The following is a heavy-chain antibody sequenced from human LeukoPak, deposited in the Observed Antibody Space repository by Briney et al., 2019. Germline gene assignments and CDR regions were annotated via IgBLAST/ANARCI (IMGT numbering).Heavy chain of an antibody. J-gene: IGHJ3*02. Sequence: GGSLRLSCAASGLTFSGYWMHWVRQGPGKGLVWVSRINTDGSSTSYADSVKGRFTISRDNAKNTLYLQMNSLRVEDTAVYYCATSTVTTLSAFDIWSQGTMVTVSS. CDR1: GLTFSGYW. CDR3: ATSTVTTLSAFDI. CDR2: INTDGSST. D-gene: IGHD4-17*01. V-gene: IGHV3-74*01.